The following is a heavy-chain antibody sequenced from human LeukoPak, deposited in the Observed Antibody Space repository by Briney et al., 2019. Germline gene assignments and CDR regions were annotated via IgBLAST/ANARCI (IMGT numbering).Heavy chain of an antibody. J-gene: IGHJ3*02. CDR2: ISSSSSTI. Sequence: GGSLRLSCAASGFTFSSYSMNWVRQAPGKGLEGVSYISSSSSTIYYADSVKGRFTISRDNDKNSLYLQMNSLRAEDTAVYYCARYYGNYAPLRAFDIWGQGTMVTVSS. CDR1: GFTFSSYS. D-gene: IGHD3-10*01. V-gene: IGHV3-48*01. CDR3: ARYYGNYAPLRAFDI.